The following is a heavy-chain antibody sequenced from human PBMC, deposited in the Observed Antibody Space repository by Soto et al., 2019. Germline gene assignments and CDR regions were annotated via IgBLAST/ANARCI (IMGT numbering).Heavy chain of an antibody. CDR2: ILPILGTA. J-gene: IGHJ5*02. D-gene: IGHD6-6*01. CDR1: GGTFSSYA. V-gene: IGHV1-69*01. CDR3: ARDLSIAAPINWFDP. Sequence: QVQLVQSGAEVKKPGSSVKVSCKASGGTFSSYAISWVRQAPGQGLEWMGGILPILGTANYAQQFQGRVTITADESTSPAYMELSSLRSEDTAVYYCARDLSIAAPINWFDPWGQGTLVTVSS.